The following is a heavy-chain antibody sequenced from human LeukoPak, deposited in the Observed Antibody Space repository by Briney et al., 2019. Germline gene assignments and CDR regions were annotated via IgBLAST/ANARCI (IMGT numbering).Heavy chain of an antibody. CDR3: ARGGIPSYYYYMDV. J-gene: IGHJ6*03. CDR2: IYSGGST. V-gene: IGHV3-53*01. D-gene: IGHD6-13*01. Sequence: GSLRLSCAASGFTVSSNYMSWVRQAPGKGLEWVSVIYSGGSTYYADSVKGRFTISRDNSKNTLYLQMNSLRAEDTAVYYCARGGIPSYYYYMDVWGKGTTVTVSS. CDR1: GFTVSSNY.